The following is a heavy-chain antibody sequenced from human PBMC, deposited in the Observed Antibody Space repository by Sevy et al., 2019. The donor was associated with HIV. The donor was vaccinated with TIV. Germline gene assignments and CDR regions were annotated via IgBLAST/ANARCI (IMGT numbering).Heavy chain of an antibody. J-gene: IGHJ4*02. V-gene: IGHV3-53*01. Sequence: GGSLRLSCTASGFTVSSNYMSWVRQAPGKGLEWVSVLYSGGSTYYADSVKGRFTISRDNSKNTLYLQMNSLRAEDTAVYYWARVTVRGFDYWGQGTLVTVSS. CDR1: GFTVSSNY. CDR3: ARVTVRGFDY. CDR2: LYSGGST. D-gene: IGHD3-10*01.